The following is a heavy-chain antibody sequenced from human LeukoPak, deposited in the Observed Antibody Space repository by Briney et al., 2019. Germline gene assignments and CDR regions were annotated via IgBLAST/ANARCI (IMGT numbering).Heavy chain of an antibody. V-gene: IGHV4-39*01. Sequence: PSETLSLTCTDSGGSISSSGYYWGWIRQSPGKGLEWFGFIYYSGSTYYNPSLKSRVTISVDTSKNQFSLKLNSVTAADTAVYYCAKTAQDRGYSSDSWGQGILVTVSS. CDR1: GGSISSSGYY. D-gene: IGHD5-18*01. CDR2: IYYSGST. J-gene: IGHJ4*02. CDR3: AKTAQDRGYSSDS.